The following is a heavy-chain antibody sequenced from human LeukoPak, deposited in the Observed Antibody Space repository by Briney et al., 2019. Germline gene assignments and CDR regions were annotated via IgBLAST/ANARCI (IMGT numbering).Heavy chain of an antibody. CDR2: INAGNGNT. D-gene: IGHD2-2*01. V-gene: IGHV1-3*01. Sequence: ASVKVSCKASGGTFSSYAISWVRQAPGQRLEWMGWINAGNGNTKYSQKFQGRATITRDTSASTAYMELSSLRSEDTAVYYCARDVTPIDPGRNFKYQLLPRLMAFDIWGQGTMVTVSS. J-gene: IGHJ3*02. CDR3: ARDVTPIDPGRNFKYQLLPRLMAFDI. CDR1: GGTFSSYA.